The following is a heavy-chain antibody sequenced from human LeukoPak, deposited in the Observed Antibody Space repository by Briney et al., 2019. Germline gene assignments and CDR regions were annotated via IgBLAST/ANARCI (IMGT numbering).Heavy chain of an antibody. V-gene: IGHV3-48*01. CDR2: ISSSSSTI. J-gene: IGHJ4*02. D-gene: IGHD4-23*01. CDR1: GFTFSSYS. Sequence: GGSLRLSCAASGFTFSSYSMNWVRQAPGKGLEWVSYISSSSSTIYYADSVKGRFTISRDNSKNTLYLQMNSLRAEDTAVYYCAKGCAGYGGNSGYWGQGTLVTVSS. CDR3: AKGCAGYGGNSGY.